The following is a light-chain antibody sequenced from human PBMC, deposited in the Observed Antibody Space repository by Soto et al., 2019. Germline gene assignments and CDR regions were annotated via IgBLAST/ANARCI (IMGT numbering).Light chain of an antibody. Sequence: QSVLTQPPSASGTPGQRVTISCSGSSSNIGSNTVNWYHQLPGTAPKLLIYRNNQRPSGVPDRFSGSKSGTSASLAIGGLQSEDEADYYCAAWDDSLNGLVFGGGTKVTVL. V-gene: IGLV1-44*01. J-gene: IGLJ2*01. CDR2: RNN. CDR1: SSNIGSNT. CDR3: AAWDDSLNGLV.